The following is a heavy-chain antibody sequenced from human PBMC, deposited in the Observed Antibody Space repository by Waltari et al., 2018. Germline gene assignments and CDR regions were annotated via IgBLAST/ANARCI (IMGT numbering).Heavy chain of an antibody. D-gene: IGHD2-15*01. CDR3: ARDQGGQSFDY. J-gene: IGHJ4*02. V-gene: IGHV1-3*01. Sequence: QVQLVQSGAEVKKPGASVKVSCKASGYTFTSYAMHWVRQASGQRLEWMGWINAGNGNTKYAQKFQGRVTITRDTSASTAYMELSSLRSEGTAVYYCARDQGGQSFDYWGQGTLVTVSS. CDR2: INAGNGNT. CDR1: GYTFTSYA.